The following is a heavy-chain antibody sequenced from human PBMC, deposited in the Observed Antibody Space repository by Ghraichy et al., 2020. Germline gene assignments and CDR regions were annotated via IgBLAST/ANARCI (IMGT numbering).Heavy chain of an antibody. Sequence: SETLSLTCTVSGGYISSYYWSWIRQPAGKGLEWIGRIYTSGSTNYNPSLKSRVTMSVDTSKNQFSLKLSSVTAADTAVYYCARETCTNGVCYTGFEVDYYYYGMDVWGQGTTVTVSS. D-gene: IGHD2-8*01. CDR3: ARETCTNGVCYTGFEVDYYYYGMDV. V-gene: IGHV4-4*07. J-gene: IGHJ6*02. CDR2: IYTSGST. CDR1: GGYISSYY.